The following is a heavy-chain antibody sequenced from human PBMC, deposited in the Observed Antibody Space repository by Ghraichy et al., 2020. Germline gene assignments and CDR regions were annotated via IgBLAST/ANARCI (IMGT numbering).Heavy chain of an antibody. V-gene: IGHV3-7*03. Sequence: GGSLRLSCVASGFPFSMYWMTWVRQAPGKGLEWVAKIQQYGSEKQYVDSVKGRFTISRDDAKNSVYLQMNSLRAEDTAVYFCARVCCRGDVSFDYWGQGTLVTVSS. CDR2: IQQYGSEK. CDR3: ARVCCRGDVSFDY. D-gene: IGHD2-15*01. J-gene: IGHJ4*02. CDR1: GFPFSMYW.